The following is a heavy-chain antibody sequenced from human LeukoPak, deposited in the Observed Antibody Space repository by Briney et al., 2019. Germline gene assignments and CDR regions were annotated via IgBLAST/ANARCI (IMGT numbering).Heavy chain of an antibody. CDR2: IKQDGSEK. J-gene: IGHJ4*02. CDR3: ARDDQQWLANFDY. Sequence: GGSLRLSCAASGFTLSSYRMSWVRQAPGKGLEWGANIKQDGSEKYYVDSVKGRFTICRDNAKNSLYLQMNSLRAEDTALYYCARDDQQWLANFDYWGQGTLVTVSS. CDR1: GFTLSSYR. D-gene: IGHD6-19*01. V-gene: IGHV3-7*03.